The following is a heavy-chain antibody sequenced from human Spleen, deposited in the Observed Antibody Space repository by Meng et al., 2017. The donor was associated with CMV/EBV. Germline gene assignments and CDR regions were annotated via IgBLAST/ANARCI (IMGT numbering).Heavy chain of an antibody. J-gene: IGHJ5*02. Sequence: SQTLSLTCAVYGGSFSGYYWSWIRQPPGMGLEWIGYIYYSGSTTYNPSLKSRVTISIDTSKNQFSLKLRSVTAADTAVYYCARETIQHWFDPWGQGTLVTVSS. CDR1: GGSFSGYY. D-gene: IGHD5-18*01. CDR2: IYYSGST. V-gene: IGHV4-59*01. CDR3: ARETIQHWFDP.